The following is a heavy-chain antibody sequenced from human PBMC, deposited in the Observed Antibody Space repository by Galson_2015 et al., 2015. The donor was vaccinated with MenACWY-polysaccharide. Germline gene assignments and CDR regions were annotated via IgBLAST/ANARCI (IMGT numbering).Heavy chain of an antibody. Sequence: ETLSLSCTVSGGSISSYSWNWIRQPPGKGLEWVGDINYSGSTNHNPSLKSRVTMSVDTSKNQFSLNLTSVTDADTAVYYCARAIAVAGQRRDFDLWGRGTLVTVSS. D-gene: IGHD6-19*01. CDR3: ARAIAVAGQRRDFDL. V-gene: IGHV4-59*01. CDR2: INYSGST. CDR1: GGSISSYS. J-gene: IGHJ2*01.